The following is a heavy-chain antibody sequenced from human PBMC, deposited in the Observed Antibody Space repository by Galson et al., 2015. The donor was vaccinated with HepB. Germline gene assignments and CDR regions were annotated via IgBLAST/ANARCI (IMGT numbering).Heavy chain of an antibody. CDR1: GFTVNY. D-gene: IGHD1-7*01. CDR3: ARVEELELRRYYYYYMDV. V-gene: IGHV3-53*01. CDR2: IYRGGST. Sequence: SLRLSCAASGFTVNYMSWVRQAPGKGLEWVAVIYRGGSTYYADSVKGRFTISRDNSKNTLYLQMNSLRAEDTAVYYCARVEELELRRYYYYYMDVWGKGTTVTVSS. J-gene: IGHJ6*03.